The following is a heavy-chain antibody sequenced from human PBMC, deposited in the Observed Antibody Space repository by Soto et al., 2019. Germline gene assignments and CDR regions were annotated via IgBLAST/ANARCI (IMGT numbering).Heavy chain of an antibody. Sequence: QVQLVQSGAEVKKPGSSVKVSCKASGGTFISDSCSWVRHAPGQGLEGMGGIIPMFETPTYAQKCQDRVTITAHESTTTASMQPSSLRSVDTAVYYCARSGGLGRDFNYWGQGSLVTVSS. CDR2: IIPMFETP. J-gene: IGHJ4*02. V-gene: IGHV1-69*12. D-gene: IGHD2-15*01. CDR3: ARSGGLGRDFNY. CDR1: GGTFISDS.